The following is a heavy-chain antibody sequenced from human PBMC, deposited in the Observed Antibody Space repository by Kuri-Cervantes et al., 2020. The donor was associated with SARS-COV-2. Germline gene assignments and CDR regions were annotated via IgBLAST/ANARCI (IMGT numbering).Heavy chain of an antibody. J-gene: IGHJ4*02. Sequence: SETLSLTCTVSGGSISSYYWSWIRQPPGKGLEWIGYIYYSGSTNYNPSLKSRVTISVDTSKNQFSLKLSSVTAADTAVYYCARSSPNGAAQFDCWGQGTLVTVSS. CDR2: IYYSGST. D-gene: IGHD2-8*01. V-gene: IGHV4-59*01. CDR1: GGSISSYY. CDR3: ARSSPNGAAQFDC.